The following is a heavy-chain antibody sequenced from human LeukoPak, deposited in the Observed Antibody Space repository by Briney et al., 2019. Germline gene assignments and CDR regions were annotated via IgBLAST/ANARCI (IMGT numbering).Heavy chain of an antibody. D-gene: IGHD6-13*01. V-gene: IGHV1-8*03. CDR1: GYTFTSYN. J-gene: IGHJ4*02. CDR2: INPNNGNT. CDR3: ARALEETIVAAGC. Sequence: GASVKVSCKASGYTFTSYNINWVRQATGQGLEWMGWINPNNGNTGYAQKFQGRVTLTRDTSISTAYMELSGLTSEDTAVYYCARALEETIVAAGCWGQGTLVTVSS.